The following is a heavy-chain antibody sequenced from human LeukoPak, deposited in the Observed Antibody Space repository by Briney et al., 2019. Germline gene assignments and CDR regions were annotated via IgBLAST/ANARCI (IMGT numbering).Heavy chain of an antibody. V-gene: IGHV4-59*08. CDR3: ARHGLPVVTRSVWFVP. D-gene: IGHD2-2*01. Sequence: SSETQSLTCTLSGHSIGNQYGSWIRQPPGKGLEWIGYIYYSGSTNYNPSLKSRVTISVDTSKNQFFLKLSSVTSASSLVWYCARHGLPVVTRSVWFVPWGQGTLVTVSS. CDR2: IYYSGST. CDR1: GHSIGNQY. J-gene: IGHJ5*02.